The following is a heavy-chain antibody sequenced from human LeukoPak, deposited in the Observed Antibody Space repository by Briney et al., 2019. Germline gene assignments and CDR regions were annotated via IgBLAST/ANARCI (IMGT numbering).Heavy chain of an antibody. CDR1: GYTFINYG. V-gene: IGHV1-18*01. CDR2: ISASNGNT. J-gene: IGHJ4*02. Sequence: ASVKVSCKASGYTFINYGVTWVRQAPGQGLEWMGWISASNGNTNYAQKLQGRVTMTTETSTSTAYMELTSLRSDDTAVYYCARALSRGYSGYDYGLGYWGQGTLVTVSS. D-gene: IGHD5-12*01. CDR3: ARALSRGYSGYDYGLGY.